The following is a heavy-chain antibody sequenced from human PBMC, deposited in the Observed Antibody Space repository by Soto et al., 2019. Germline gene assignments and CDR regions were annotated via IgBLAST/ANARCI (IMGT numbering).Heavy chain of an antibody. Sequence: GGYLRLSCSASGFALSSYAMSWVRQAPGKGLQWVSSISAGGDMTYNSDSVKGRFTISRDNSNNALFLQMHNLRIEDTALYYCAKDQYQLIRRCYGLVFSCPAPSVSVSS. CDR1: GFALSSYA. J-gene: IGHJ6*02. CDR2: ISAGGDMT. D-gene: IGHD2-2*01. V-gene: IGHV3-23*01. CDR3: AKDQYQLIRRCYGLVF.